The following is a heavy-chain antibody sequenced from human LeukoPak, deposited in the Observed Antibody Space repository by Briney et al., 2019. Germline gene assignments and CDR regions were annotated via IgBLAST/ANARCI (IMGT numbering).Heavy chain of an antibody. CDR3: ARGDNWNFAYLDY. J-gene: IGHJ4*02. CDR1: GFTFSTYS. D-gene: IGHD1-1*01. V-gene: IGHV3-21*01. CDR2: ISSSGSYI. Sequence: VESLRLSCAASGFTFSTYSLNWVRQAPGKGLEWVSSISSSGSYIYYADSLKGRFTISRDNAKNSLYLQMNSLRAEDTAVYYCARGDNWNFAYLDYWGQGTLVTVSS.